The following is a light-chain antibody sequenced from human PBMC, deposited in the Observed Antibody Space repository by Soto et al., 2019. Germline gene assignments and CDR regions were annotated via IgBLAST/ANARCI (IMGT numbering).Light chain of an antibody. CDR2: DNN. CDR3: GAWDDSLSAV. CDR1: NSNIGNNY. V-gene: IGLV1-51*01. J-gene: IGLJ2*01. Sequence: QSVLTQPPSVSAAPRQKVTISCSGSNSNIGNNYVSWYQQLPGTAPKLLIYDNNKRPSGIPDRFSGSKSGTSATLGITGLQTGDEADYYCGAWDDSLSAVFGGGTKVTVL.